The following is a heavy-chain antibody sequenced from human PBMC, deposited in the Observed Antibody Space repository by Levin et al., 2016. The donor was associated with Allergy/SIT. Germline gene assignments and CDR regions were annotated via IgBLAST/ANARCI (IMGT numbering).Heavy chain of an antibody. Sequence: GESLKISCAASGFIFNHYGMHWVRQAPGKGLEWVAVIWHDETHIYYADSVKGRFTVSRDNSKNTVYLQMSGLKAEDTAQYFCARGRDDPNDSYFFGSIYWGQGTLVTVSS. CDR1: GFIFNHYG. CDR3: ARGRDDPNDSYFFGSIY. V-gene: IGHV3-33*01. J-gene: IGHJ4*02. D-gene: IGHD4-11*01. CDR2: IWHDETHI.